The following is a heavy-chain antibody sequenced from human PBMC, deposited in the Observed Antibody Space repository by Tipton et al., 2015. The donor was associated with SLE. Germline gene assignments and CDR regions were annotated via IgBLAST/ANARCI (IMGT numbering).Heavy chain of an antibody. Sequence: TLSLTCIVSGGSISSSYWSWIRQPPGKGLEWIGCFSNTGSTNFNPSLKSRVTISVDTSKNQFSLKLTSVTAADTAVYYCARDREWELLPHAFDIWGQGTMVTVSS. D-gene: IGHD1-26*01. V-gene: IGHV4-59*01. CDR1: GGSISSSY. J-gene: IGHJ3*02. CDR2: FSNTGST. CDR3: ARDREWELLPHAFDI.